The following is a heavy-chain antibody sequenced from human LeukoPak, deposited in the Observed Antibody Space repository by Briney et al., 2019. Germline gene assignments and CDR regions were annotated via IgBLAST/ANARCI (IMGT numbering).Heavy chain of an antibody. Sequence: GGSLRLSCAASGFTFSSYAMSWVRQAPGKGLEWVSAISGSGGSTYYADSVKGRFTISRDNSKDTLYLQMNSLRAEDTAVYYCAKGGYSSGWRNYFDYWGQGTLVTVSS. V-gene: IGHV3-23*01. J-gene: IGHJ4*02. D-gene: IGHD6-19*01. CDR2: ISGSGGST. CDR1: GFTFSSYA. CDR3: AKGGYSSGWRNYFDY.